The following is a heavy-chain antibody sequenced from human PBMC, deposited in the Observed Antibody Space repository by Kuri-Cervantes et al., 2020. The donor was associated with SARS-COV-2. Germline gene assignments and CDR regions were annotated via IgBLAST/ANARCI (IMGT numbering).Heavy chain of an antibody. Sequence: GGSLRLSCAASGFTFSSYWMSWVRQAPGKGLEWVANIKQDGSGKYYVDSVKGRFTISRDNAKNSLYLQMNSLRAEDTAVYYCVIDIGSNSADFDYWGQGTLVTVSS. V-gene: IGHV3-7*01. J-gene: IGHJ4*02. CDR1: GFTFSSYW. D-gene: IGHD4-23*01. CDR3: VIDIGSNSADFDY. CDR2: IKQDGSGK.